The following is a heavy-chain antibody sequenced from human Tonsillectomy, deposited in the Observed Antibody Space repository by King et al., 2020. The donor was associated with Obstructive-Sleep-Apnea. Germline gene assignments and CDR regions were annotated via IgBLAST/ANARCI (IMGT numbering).Heavy chain of an antibody. V-gene: IGHV3-43*01. D-gene: IGHD5-18*01. J-gene: IGHJ4*02. Sequence: VQLVESGGVVVQPGGSLRLSCAASGFTFDDYTMHWVRQAPGKGLKWVSLISWDAGCTYYADSVKGRFTISRDNSINSLYLQMNSLRTEDTALYYCAKPSRGYSYGNYFDFWGQGTLVTVSS. CDR1: GFTFDDYT. CDR3: AKPSRGYSYGNYFDF. CDR2: ISWDAGCT.